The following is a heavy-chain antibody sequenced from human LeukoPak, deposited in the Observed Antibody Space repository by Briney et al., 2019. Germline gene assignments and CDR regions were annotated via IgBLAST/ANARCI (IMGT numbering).Heavy chain of an antibody. CDR2: IYSGGST. J-gene: IGHJ4*02. Sequence: PGGSLRLSCAASGFTVSSNYMSWVRQAPGKGLEWVSVIYSGGSTYYADSVKGRFTISRDNSKNTLYLQMNSLRAEDTAVYYCARDLRDGYISSLDYWGQGTLVTVSS. CDR1: GFTVSSNY. CDR3: ARDLRDGYISSLDY. D-gene: IGHD5-24*01. V-gene: IGHV3-53*01.